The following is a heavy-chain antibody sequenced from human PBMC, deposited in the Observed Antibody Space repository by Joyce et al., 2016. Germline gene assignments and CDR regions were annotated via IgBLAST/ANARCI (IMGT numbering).Heavy chain of an antibody. D-gene: IGHD6-19*01. CDR3: AKGFAVAGSLVDH. Sequence: EVQLVASGGGLTQPGRSLRLSCTASGFTFNDYAMHWVRQAPGKGLEWVSSISWNSASIGYADSVKGRFTISRDNAKNSLYLEMNSLRPEDTALYYCAKGFAVAGSLVDHWGQGTLVTVSS. CDR1: GFTFNDYA. J-gene: IGHJ5*02. V-gene: IGHV3-9*01. CDR2: ISWNSASI.